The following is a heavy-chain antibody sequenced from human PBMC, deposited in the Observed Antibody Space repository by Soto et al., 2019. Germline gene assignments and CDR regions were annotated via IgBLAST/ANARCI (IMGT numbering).Heavy chain of an antibody. CDR3: TTDPHVLRYFDWLLMARREAAY. Sequence: GGSLRLSCAASGFTFSRHGMSWVRQAPGKGLEWVSAITGSGGSTYYADSVKGRFTISRDDSKNTLYLQMNSLKTEDTAVYYCTTDPHVLRYFDWLLMARREAAYWGQGTLVTVSS. D-gene: IGHD3-9*01. J-gene: IGHJ4*02. CDR2: ITGSGGST. V-gene: IGHV3-23*01. CDR1: GFTFSRHG.